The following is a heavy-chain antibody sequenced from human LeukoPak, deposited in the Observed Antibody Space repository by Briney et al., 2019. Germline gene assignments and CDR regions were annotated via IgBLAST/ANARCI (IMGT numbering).Heavy chain of an antibody. CDR3: ARDYYVSSGYSHYDY. CDR1: GDSVSSNSAA. V-gene: IGHV6-1*01. D-gene: IGHD3-22*01. J-gene: IGHJ4*02. Sequence: SQTLSLTCAISGDSVSSNSAAWNWIRQSPSRGLEWLGRTYYRSKWYNDYAVTINPDTSKNQFSLQLNSVTPEDTAVYYCARDYYVSSGYSHYDYWGQGTLVTVSS. CDR2: TYYRSKWYN.